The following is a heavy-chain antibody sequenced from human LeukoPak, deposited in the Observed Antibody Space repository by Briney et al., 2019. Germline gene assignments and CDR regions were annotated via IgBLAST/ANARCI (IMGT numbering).Heavy chain of an antibody. V-gene: IGHV1-69*04. J-gene: IGHJ5*02. Sequence: SVKVSCKASGGTFSSYAISWVRQAPGQGLEWMGRIIPILGIANYAQKFQGRVTITADKSTSTAYMELSSLRSEDTAVYYCARTDYATSRYNWFDPWGQGTLVTVSP. CDR2: IIPILGIA. CDR1: GGTFSSYA. CDR3: ARTDYATSRYNWFDP. D-gene: IGHD4-17*01.